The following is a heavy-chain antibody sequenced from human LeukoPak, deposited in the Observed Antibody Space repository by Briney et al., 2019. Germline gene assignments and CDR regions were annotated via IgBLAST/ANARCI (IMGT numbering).Heavy chain of an antibody. Sequence: SETLSLTCTVSGGSISSSSYYWGWIRQPPGKGLEWIGYIYYSGSTYYNPSLKSRVTISVDTSKNQFSLELSSVTAADTAVYYCASGYCSSTSCYQGDAFDIWGQGTMVTVSS. V-gene: IGHV4-30-4*08. D-gene: IGHD2-2*01. CDR1: GGSISSSSYY. J-gene: IGHJ3*02. CDR2: IYYSGST. CDR3: ASGYCSSTSCYQGDAFDI.